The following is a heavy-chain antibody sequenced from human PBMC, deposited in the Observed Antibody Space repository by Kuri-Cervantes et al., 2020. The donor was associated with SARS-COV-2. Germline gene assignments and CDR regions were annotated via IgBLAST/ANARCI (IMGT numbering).Heavy chain of an antibody. J-gene: IGHJ3*02. CDR1: GFTVSSNY. Sequence: GGSLRLSCAASGFTVSSNYMSWVRQAPGKGLEWVSVIYSGGGTYYADSVKGRFTISRDSSKNTLYLQMNSLRAEDTAVYYCARESVDREVVDAFDIWGQGTMVTVSS. CDR3: ARESVDREVVDAFDI. D-gene: IGHD4-23*01. V-gene: IGHV3-66*02. CDR2: IYSGGGT.